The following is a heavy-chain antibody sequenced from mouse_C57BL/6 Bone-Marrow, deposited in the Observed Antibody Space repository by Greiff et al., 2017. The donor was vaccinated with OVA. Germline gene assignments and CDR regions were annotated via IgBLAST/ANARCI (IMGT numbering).Heavy chain of an antibody. CDR2: ISDGGSYT. CDR3: AREGFTTVASDY. V-gene: IGHV5-4*01. Sequence: EVKLEESGGGLVKPGGSLKLSCAASGFTFSSYAMSWVRQTPEKRLEWVATISDGGSYTYYPDNVKGRFTISRDNAKNNLYLQMSHLKSEDTAMYYCAREGFTTVASDYWGQGTTLTVSS. D-gene: IGHD1-1*01. CDR1: GFTFSSYA. J-gene: IGHJ2*01.